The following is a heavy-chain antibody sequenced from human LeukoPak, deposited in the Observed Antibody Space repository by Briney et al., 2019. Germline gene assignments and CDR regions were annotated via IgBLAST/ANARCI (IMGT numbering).Heavy chain of an antibody. CDR1: GFTFSSYE. V-gene: IGHV3-48*03. CDR2: ISSSGSTI. D-gene: IGHD2/OR15-2a*01. J-gene: IGHJ6*02. Sequence: GGSLRLSCAASGFTFSSYEMNWVRQAPGKGLEWFSYISSSGSTIYYADSVKGRFTISRDNAKNSLYLQMNSLRAEDTAVYYCARVPSFPYYGMDVWGQGTTVTVSS. CDR3: ARVPSFPYYGMDV.